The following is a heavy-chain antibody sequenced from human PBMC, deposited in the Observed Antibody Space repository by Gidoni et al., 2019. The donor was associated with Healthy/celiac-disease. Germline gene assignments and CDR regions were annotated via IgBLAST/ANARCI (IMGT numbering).Heavy chain of an antibody. V-gene: IGHV3-23*01. CDR2: ISGSGGST. D-gene: IGHD5-12*01. J-gene: IGHJ4*02. Sequence: EVQLLESGGGLVQPGGSLRLSCAASGFTFSSYAMSWVRQAPGKGLEWVAAISGSGGSTYYADSVKGRFTISRDNSKNTLYLQMNSLRAEDTAVYYCAKDREGYNRGRVFDYWGQGTLVTVSS. CDR3: AKDREGYNRGRVFDY. CDR1: GFTFSSYA.